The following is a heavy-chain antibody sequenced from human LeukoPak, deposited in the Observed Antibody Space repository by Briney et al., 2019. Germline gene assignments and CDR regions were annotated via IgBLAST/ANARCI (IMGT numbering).Heavy chain of an antibody. J-gene: IGHJ4*02. CDR3: ARHLGYWYDY. CDR1: GYSFTSLW. CDR2: IYPGDSDT. D-gene: IGHD3-16*01. Sequence: TGESLKISWKGSGYSFTSLWIGWVRQVPGKGLEWMGIIYPGDSDTRYSPSFQGHVTISADKSISTAYLQWSSLKASDTAMYYCARHLGYWYDYWGQGTLVTVSS. V-gene: IGHV5-51*01.